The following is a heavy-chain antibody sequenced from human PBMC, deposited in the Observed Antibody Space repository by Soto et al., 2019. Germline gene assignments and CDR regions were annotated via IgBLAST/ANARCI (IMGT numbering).Heavy chain of an antibody. Sequence: QITLKESGPSLVKPTQTLTLTCTFSGFSLTTYGVGVGWVRQPPGKALEWLAIIYWDHDQYFSPSLKDRLTITTDTSTNTVVLTMTSMDPEDTATSFCERFVRPFDFWGHVTVVTVSS. CDR3: ERFVRPFDF. J-gene: IGHJ3*01. V-gene: IGHV2-5*02. CDR2: IYWDHDQ. CDR1: GFSLTTYGVG. D-gene: IGHD3-10*02.